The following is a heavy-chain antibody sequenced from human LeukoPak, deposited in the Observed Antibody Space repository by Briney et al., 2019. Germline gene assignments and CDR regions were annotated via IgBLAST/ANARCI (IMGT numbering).Heavy chain of an antibody. V-gene: IGHV3-30*02. D-gene: IGHD1-26*01. CDR3: AKEMPPAGAFDY. CDR2: IRYDGNYK. Sequence: GGSLRLSCAASGFTFSDYGMHWVRQAPGKGLEWVAFIRYDGNYKYYADSVKGRFTISRDTSKKMLYLQMNSLRGEDTAVYYCAKEMPPAGAFDYWGQGTLVTVSA. CDR1: GFTFSDYG. J-gene: IGHJ4*02.